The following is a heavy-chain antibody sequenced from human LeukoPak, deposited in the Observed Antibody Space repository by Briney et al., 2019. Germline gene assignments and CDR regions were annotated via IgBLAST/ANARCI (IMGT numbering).Heavy chain of an antibody. V-gene: IGHV4-39*07. D-gene: IGHD3-9*01. J-gene: IGHJ4*02. CDR2: IYYSGST. CDR1: GGSISSSSYY. Sequence: PSETLSLTCTVSGGSISSSSYYWGWIRQPPGKGLEWIGSIYYSGSTYYNPSLKSRVTISVDTSKNQFSLKLSSVTAADTAVYYCARGGRDYDILTGYYGEKPLDYWGQGTLVTVSS. CDR3: ARGGRDYDILTGYYGEKPLDY.